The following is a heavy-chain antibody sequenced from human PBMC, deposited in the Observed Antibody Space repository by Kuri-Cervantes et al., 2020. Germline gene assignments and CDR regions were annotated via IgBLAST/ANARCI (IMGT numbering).Heavy chain of an antibody. V-gene: IGHV1-46*01. CDR1: GYTFTSYY. D-gene: IGHD2-15*01. Sequence: ASVKVSCKASGYTFTSYYMHWVRQAPGQGLEWMGIINPSGGSTSYAQKFQGRVTMTRDTSTSTVYMELSSLRSEDTAVYYCAREGSCSGGSCYATNWFDPWGQGTLVTVSS. CDR2: INPSGGST. J-gene: IGHJ5*02. CDR3: AREGSCSGGSCYATNWFDP.